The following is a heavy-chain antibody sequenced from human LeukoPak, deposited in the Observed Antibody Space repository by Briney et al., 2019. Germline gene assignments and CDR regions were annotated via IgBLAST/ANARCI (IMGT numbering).Heavy chain of an antibody. D-gene: IGHD6-6*01. J-gene: IGHJ6*04. CDR2: ISYDGSNK. V-gene: IGHV3-30*18. CDR3: AKRISSVYYYGMDV. CDR1: GFTFSSYA. Sequence: PGGSLRLSCAASGFTFSSYAMSWVRQAPGKGLEWVAVISYDGSNKYYADSVKGRFTISRDNSKNTLYLQMNSLRAEDTAVYYCAKRISSVYYYGMDVWGKGTTVTVSS.